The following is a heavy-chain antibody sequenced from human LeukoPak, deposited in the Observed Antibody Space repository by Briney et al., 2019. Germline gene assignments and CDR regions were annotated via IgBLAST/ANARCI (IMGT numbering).Heavy chain of an antibody. V-gene: IGHV1-69*05. D-gene: IGHD7-27*01. CDR3: ARDQLGMGAFDI. CDR2: IIPIFGTA. J-gene: IGHJ3*02. CDR1: GGTFSSYA. Sequence: ASVKVSCKASGGTFSSYAISWVRQAPGQGLEWMGGIIPIFGTANYAQKFQGRVTIITDESTSTAYMELSSLRSEDTAVYYCARDQLGMGAFDIWGQGTMVTVSS.